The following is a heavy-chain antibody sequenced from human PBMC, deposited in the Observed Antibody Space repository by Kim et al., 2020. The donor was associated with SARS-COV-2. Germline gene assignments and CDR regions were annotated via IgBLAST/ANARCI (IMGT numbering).Heavy chain of an antibody. CDR1: GFTFSSYA. D-gene: IGHD6-13*01. CDR2: ISYDGSNK. Sequence: GGSLRLSCAASGFTFSSYAMHWVRQAPGKGLEWVAVISYDGSNKYYADSVKGRFTISRDNSKNTLYLQMNSLRAEDTAVYYCARGPGRYSSSWYSYGMDVWGQGTTVTVSS. V-gene: IGHV3-30*04. J-gene: IGHJ6*02. CDR3: ARGPGRYSSSWYSYGMDV.